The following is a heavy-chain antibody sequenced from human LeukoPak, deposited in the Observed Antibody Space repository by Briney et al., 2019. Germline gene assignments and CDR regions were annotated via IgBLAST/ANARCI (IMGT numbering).Heavy chain of an antibody. CDR3: ATDHSMANTAWWFDP. CDR1: GYTITNNY. D-gene: IGHD5-24*01. Sequence: HRASVKVSCKASGYTITNNYMHWVRQAPGQGLEWMGVINPSGTGTSYAQKFQGRITMSRDTSTSTVYMELSSLRSEDTAFYYCATDHSMANTAWWFDPWGQGPLVTVSS. V-gene: IGHV1-46*01. J-gene: IGHJ5*02. CDR2: INPSGTGT.